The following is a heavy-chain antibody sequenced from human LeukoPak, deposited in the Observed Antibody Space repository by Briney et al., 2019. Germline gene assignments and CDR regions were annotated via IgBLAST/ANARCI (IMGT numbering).Heavy chain of an antibody. V-gene: IGHV1-2*02. CDR2: INPNSGGT. CDR1: GYTFTGYY. CDR3: ARVFGVVTDDAFDI. D-gene: IGHD3-3*01. Sequence: ASVKVSCKASGYTFTGYYMHWVRQAPGQGLEWMGWINPNSGGTNYAQKFQGRVTMTRDTYISTAYMELSRLRSDDTAVYYCARVFGVVTDDAFDIWGQGTMVTVSS. J-gene: IGHJ3*02.